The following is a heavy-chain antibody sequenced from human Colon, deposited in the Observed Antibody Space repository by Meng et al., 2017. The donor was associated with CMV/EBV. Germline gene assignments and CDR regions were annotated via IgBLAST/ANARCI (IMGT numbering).Heavy chain of an antibody. V-gene: IGHV3-43*01. Sequence: GGSLRLSCAGSGFTFEYHTMHWVRQGPGKGLEWVSLVSWDGGSIHYGESFKGRFTISRDNVRKSFFLQMNNLRPEDTAVYYCGVSVSGWSVMDSFDMWGQGTVVTV. CDR3: GVSVSGWSVMDSFDM. CDR2: VSWDGGSI. CDR1: GFTFEYHT. D-gene: IGHD6-19*01. J-gene: IGHJ3*02.